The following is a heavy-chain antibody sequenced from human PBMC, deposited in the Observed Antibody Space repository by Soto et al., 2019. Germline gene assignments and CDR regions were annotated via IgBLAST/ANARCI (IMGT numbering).Heavy chain of an antibody. Sequence: QVQLVESGGGVVQPGRSLRLSCAAFGFTFSSYGMHWVRQAPGKGLEWVAVISYDGSNKYYADSVKGRFTISRDNSKNTLYLQMNSLRAEDTAVYYCAKERKWFGELLFYYGMDVWGQGTTVTVSS. CDR1: GFTFSSYG. J-gene: IGHJ6*02. CDR3: AKERKWFGELLFYYGMDV. D-gene: IGHD3-10*01. V-gene: IGHV3-30*18. CDR2: ISYDGSNK.